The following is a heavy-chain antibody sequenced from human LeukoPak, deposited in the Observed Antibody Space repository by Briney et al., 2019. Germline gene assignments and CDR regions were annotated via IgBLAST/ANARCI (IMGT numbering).Heavy chain of an antibody. CDR2: LIPIYGSA. Sequence: SVKVSCKASGYTFTSYGISWVRQAPGQGLEWVGGLIPIYGSANYAQKFQGRVTITSDESTRTVYMELSSLRPEDSAVYYCAGFFYDNSGDAFDIWGQGTMVTVSS. CDR1: GYTFTSYG. V-gene: IGHV1-69*13. J-gene: IGHJ3*02. CDR3: AGFFYDNSGDAFDI. D-gene: IGHD3-22*01.